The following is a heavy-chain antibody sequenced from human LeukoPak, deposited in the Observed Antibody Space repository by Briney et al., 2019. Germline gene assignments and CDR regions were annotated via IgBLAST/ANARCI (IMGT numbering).Heavy chain of an antibody. CDR2: IIPIFGTA. D-gene: IGHD6-13*01. CDR1: GGTFGSYA. CDR3: ARDKSSSWPFDY. Sequence: GASVKVSCKASGGTFGSYAISWVRQAPGQGLEWMGRIIPIFGTANYAQKFQGRVTITTDESTSTAYMELSSLRSEDTAVYYCARDKSSSWPFDYWGQGTLVTVSS. J-gene: IGHJ4*02. V-gene: IGHV1-69*05.